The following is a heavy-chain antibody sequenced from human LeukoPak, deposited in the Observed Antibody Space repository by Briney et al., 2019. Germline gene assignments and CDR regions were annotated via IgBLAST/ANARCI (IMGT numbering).Heavy chain of an antibody. CDR2: IYYSGSS. CDR3: ARHRDYGSGWYGFDY. D-gene: IGHD6-19*01. J-gene: IGHJ4*02. CDR1: GGSINSYY. V-gene: IGHV4-59*08. Sequence: SESLSLTCTVSGGSINSYYWSWVRQPPGKGLEWIAYIYYSGSSNYNPSLKSRVTISVDTSKNQFSLRLSTVTAADTAVYYCARHRDYGSGWYGFDYWGQGTLVTVSS.